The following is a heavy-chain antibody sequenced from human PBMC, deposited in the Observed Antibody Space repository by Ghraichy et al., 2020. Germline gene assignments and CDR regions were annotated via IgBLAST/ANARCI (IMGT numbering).Heavy chain of an antibody. Sequence: GGSLRLSCAASGFTFSSYSMNWVRQAPGKGLEWVSSISSSSSYIYYADSVKGRFTISRDNAKNSLYLQMNSLRAEDTAVYYCARDQRRGYSYGTYYYYYGMDVWGQGTTVTVSS. CDR1: GFTFSSYS. CDR2: ISSSSSYI. J-gene: IGHJ6*02. CDR3: ARDQRRGYSYGTYYYYYGMDV. D-gene: IGHD5-18*01. V-gene: IGHV3-21*01.